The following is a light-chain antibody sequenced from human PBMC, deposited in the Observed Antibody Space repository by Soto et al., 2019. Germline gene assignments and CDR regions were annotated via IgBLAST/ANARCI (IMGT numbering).Light chain of an antibody. Sequence: DIQLTQSPSFLSASVGDRVTITCRASQGISSYLAWYQQKPGTAPKLLIYAASTLQSGVPSTFSGSGSGTEFTLTISSLQPEDFATYYCQQLSSYPPVTFGGGTKVEI. J-gene: IGKJ4*01. CDR3: QQLSSYPPVT. CDR2: AAS. V-gene: IGKV1-9*01. CDR1: QGISSY.